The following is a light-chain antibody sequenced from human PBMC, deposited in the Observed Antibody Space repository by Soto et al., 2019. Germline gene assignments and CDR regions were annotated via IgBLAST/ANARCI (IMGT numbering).Light chain of an antibody. CDR1: SSDVGGYDY. Sequence: QSALTQPASVSGSPGQSITMSCTGTSSDVGGYDYVSWYQQHPGRAPKLMIYDVTNRASGVSDRFSGSKSGNTASLTISGLQTEDEADYYCSSYGSSSTLVLFGGGTKLTV. V-gene: IGLV2-14*03. J-gene: IGLJ2*01. CDR3: SSYGSSSTLVL. CDR2: DVT.